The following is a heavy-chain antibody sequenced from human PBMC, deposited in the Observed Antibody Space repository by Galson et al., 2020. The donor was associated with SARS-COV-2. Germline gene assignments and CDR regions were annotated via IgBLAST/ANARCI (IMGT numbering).Heavy chain of an antibody. CDR2: ISAYNDNT. CDR1: GYTFTNYG. CDR3: ARWAFGGGIAISWFDP. Sequence: ASVKVSCKASGYTFTNYGISWVRQAPGQGLEWVGWISAYNDNTNYAQKLQGRVTMTTDTSTSTAYMELRSLRSDDTAVYYCARWAFGGGIAISWFDPWGQGTLVTVSS. D-gene: IGHD3-16*02. J-gene: IGHJ5*02. V-gene: IGHV1-18*01.